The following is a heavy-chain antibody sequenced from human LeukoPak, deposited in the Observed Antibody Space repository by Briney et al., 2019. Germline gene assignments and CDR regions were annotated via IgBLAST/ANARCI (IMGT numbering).Heavy chain of an antibody. Sequence: SETLSLTCAVSGYSISSGYYWGWIRQPPGKGLEWMGSIYHSGSTYYNPSLKSRVTISVDTSKNQFSLKLSSVTAADTAVYYCARHRQADAFDIWGQGTMVTVSS. V-gene: IGHV4-38-2*01. CDR3: ARHRQADAFDI. CDR1: GYSISSGYY. J-gene: IGHJ3*02. CDR2: IYHSGST.